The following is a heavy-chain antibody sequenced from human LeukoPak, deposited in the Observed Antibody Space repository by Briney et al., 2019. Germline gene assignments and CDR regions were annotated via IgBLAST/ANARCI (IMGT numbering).Heavy chain of an antibody. CDR2: INPNSGGT. CDR3: ARDLFSYDSSGSWFDP. D-gene: IGHD3-22*01. CDR1: GYTFTSYD. Sequence: ASVKVSCKASGYTFTSYDINWVRQATGQGLEWMGRINPNSGGTNYAQKFQGRVTMTRDTSISTAYMELSRLRSDDTAVYYCARDLFSYDSSGSWFDPWGHGTLVTVSS. J-gene: IGHJ5*02. V-gene: IGHV1-2*06.